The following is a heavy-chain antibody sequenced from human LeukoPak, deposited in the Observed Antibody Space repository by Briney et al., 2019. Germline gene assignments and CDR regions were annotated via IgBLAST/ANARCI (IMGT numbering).Heavy chain of an antibody. Sequence: SETLSLTCAVYGGSFSGYYWSWIRQPPGKGLEWIGEINHSGSTNYNPSLKSRVTISVDTSKNQFSLKLSSVSAADTAVYYCARVLGDYDGRDYWGQGTLVTVSS. D-gene: IGHD3-16*01. CDR3: ARVLGDYDGRDY. V-gene: IGHV4-34*01. CDR1: GGSFSGYY. J-gene: IGHJ4*02. CDR2: INHSGST.